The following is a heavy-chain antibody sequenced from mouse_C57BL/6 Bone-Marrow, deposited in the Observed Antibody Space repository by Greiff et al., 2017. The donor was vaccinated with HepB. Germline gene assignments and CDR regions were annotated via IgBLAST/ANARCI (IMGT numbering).Heavy chain of an antibody. CDR2: IYPRSGNT. V-gene: IGHV1-81*01. CDR3: ASLGAWFAY. J-gene: IGHJ3*01. CDR1: GYTFTSYG. D-gene: IGHD4-1*01. Sequence: VQLQQSGAELARPGASVKLSCKASGYTFTSYGISWVKQRTGQGLEWIGEIYPRSGNTYYNEKFKGKATLTADKSSSTAYMELRSLTSEDSEVYFCASLGAWFAYGGQGTVVTVSA.